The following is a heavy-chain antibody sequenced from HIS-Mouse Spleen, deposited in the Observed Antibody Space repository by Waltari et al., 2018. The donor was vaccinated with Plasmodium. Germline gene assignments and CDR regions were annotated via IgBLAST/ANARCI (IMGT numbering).Heavy chain of an antibody. CDR1: GVTFSSYW. CDR2: IKQDGSEQ. D-gene: IGHD6-13*01. Sequence: EVQLVESGGGLVQPGGSLRLSCAASGVTFSSYWMSWVRQAPGKGLGCVANIKQDGSEQCDGDSVKGRFTISRDNAKNSLYLQMNSVRAEDTAVYYCASSWYWYFVLWGRGTLVTVSS. CDR3: ASSWYWYFVL. V-gene: IGHV3-7*01. J-gene: IGHJ2*01.